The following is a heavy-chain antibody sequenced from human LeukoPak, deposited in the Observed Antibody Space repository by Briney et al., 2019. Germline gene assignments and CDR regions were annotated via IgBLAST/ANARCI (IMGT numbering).Heavy chain of an antibody. V-gene: IGHV1-46*01. J-gene: IGHJ5*02. Sequence: ASVKIFCKASGYRFTSYCVNWVRQAPGQGLEWMGIINPNGGGTTYTGKFQGRVTMTRDTSTGTVYMELSSLRPDDTAVYYCARDPISSNWPRGHFFDPWGQGTLVTVSS. CDR3: ARDPISSNWPRGHFFDP. CDR2: INPNGGGT. D-gene: IGHD6-13*01. CDR1: GYRFTSYC.